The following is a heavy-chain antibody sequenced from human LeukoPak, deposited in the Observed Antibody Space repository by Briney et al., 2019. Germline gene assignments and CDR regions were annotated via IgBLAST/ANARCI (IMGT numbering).Heavy chain of an antibody. V-gene: IGHV1-18*01. D-gene: IGHD3-3*01. CDR3: ARDVRIRDYDFWSGYYPFDY. CDR2: ISAYNGNT. Sequence: ASVKVSCKASGYTFTSYGISWVRQAPGQGLEWMGWISAYNGNTNYAQKLQGRVTMTTDTSTSTAYMELRSLRSDDTAVYYCARDVRIRDYDFWSGYYPFDYWGQGTLVTVSS. CDR1: GYTFTSYG. J-gene: IGHJ4*02.